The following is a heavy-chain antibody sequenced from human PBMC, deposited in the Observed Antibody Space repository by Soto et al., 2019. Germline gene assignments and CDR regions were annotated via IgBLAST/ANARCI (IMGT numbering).Heavy chain of an antibody. J-gene: IGHJ4*02. CDR2: IYWDDDK. CDR1: GFSLSTSGVS. CDR3: AHRQPLQLWLSGWDY. D-gene: IGHD5-18*01. Sequence: SGPTLVNPTQTLTLTCTFSGFSLSTSGVSVGWIRQPPGKALVWLALIYWDDDKRYSPSLKSRLTITKDTSKNQVVLTMTNMDPVDTATYYCAHRQPLQLWLSGWDYWGQGTLVTVSS. V-gene: IGHV2-5*02.